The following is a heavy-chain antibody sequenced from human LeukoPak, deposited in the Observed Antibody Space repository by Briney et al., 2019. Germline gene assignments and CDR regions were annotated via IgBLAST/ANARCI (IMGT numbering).Heavy chain of an antibody. CDR2: ISGNNDNP. CDR1: GYTFSNFG. V-gene: IGHV1-18*01. D-gene: IGHD1-26*01. Sequence: GAVKDSRMPSGYTFSNFGINWVRQAPGQGLEWKGRISGNNDNPIDGLKFQGRFTVTTDSSTSKPYMDLRNLRFDDTAFYYCARDGTSTDDYWGQGTLVTVSS. J-gene: IGHJ4*02. CDR3: ARDGTSTDDY.